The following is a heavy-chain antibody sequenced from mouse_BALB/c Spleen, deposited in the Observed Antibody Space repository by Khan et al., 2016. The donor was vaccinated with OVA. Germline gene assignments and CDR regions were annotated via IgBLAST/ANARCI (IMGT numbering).Heavy chain of an antibody. CDR2: INPSTGYT. D-gene: IGHD1-1*01. CDR3: ARQTKVVDY. J-gene: IGHJ2*01. Sequence: QVQLKESGAELAKPGASVKMSCKASGYTFTSHWMHWVKQRPGQGLEWIGYINPSTGYTEYNQTFKDKATLTADKSSSPAYMQLSSLTSEDSAVYYCARQTKVVDYWGQGTTLTVSS. V-gene: IGHV1-7*01. CDR1: GYTFTSHW.